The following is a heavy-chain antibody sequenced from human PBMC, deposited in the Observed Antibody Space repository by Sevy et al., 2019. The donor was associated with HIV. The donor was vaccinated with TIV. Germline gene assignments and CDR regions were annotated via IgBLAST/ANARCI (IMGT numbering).Heavy chain of an antibody. D-gene: IGHD4-17*01. J-gene: IGHJ4*02. V-gene: IGHV3-23*01. CDR3: ARDLEFYDYGDYGPAFMPDY. CDR2: GVSGLTT. CDR1: GFTSGFTFSTYA. Sequence: GSLRLSCAASGFTSGFTFSTYAMSWVRQAPGKGLEWVSTGVSGLTTYYADSVKGRFTISRDIAKNTLHLQMNSLRVEDTAVYYCARDLEFYDYGDYGPAFMPDYWGQGTLVTVSS.